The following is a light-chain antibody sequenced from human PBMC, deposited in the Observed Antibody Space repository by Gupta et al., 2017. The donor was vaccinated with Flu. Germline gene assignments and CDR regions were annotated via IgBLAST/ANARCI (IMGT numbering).Light chain of an antibody. J-gene: IGKJ2*01. V-gene: IGKV3-15*01. CDR2: GAS. Sequence: EIVMTQSPATLSVSPGERATLSCRASQSVSSNFAWYQQKPGQAPRLLIYGASTRATGIPARFSGSGYGTEFTLTISSLQSEDFAVYYCQQYKYWPSYTFGQGTKMEIK. CDR1: QSVSSN. CDR3: QQYKYWPSYT.